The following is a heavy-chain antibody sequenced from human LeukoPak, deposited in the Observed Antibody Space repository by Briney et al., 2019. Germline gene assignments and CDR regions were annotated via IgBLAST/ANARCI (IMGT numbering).Heavy chain of an antibody. J-gene: IGHJ4*01. CDR1: GASTSSRY. Sequence: SETLSLTCSASGASTSSRYWSWIRQSPGRTLEWIGHIYNGRNTKYNPSLTSRVTISVDTSKNQFSLRMTSVTAADTAIYYCARTTGWPGFDFWGPGALVTVFS. D-gene: IGHD6-19*01. V-gene: IGHV4-59*08. CDR3: ARTTGWPGFDF. CDR2: IYNGRNT.